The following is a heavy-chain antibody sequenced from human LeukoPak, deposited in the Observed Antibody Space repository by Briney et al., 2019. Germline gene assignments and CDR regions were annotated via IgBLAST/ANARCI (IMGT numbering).Heavy chain of an antibody. V-gene: IGHV4-34*01. CDR1: GYSISSGYY. CDR3: ARGQKGAIVVVPAAICWFDP. CDR2: INHSGST. J-gene: IGHJ5*02. D-gene: IGHD2-2*01. Sequence: SETLSLTCAVSGYSISSGYYWSWIRQPPGKGLEWIGEINHSGSTNYNPSLKSRVTISVDTSKNQFSLKLSSVTAADTAVYYCARGQKGAIVVVPAAICWFDPWGQGTLVTVSS.